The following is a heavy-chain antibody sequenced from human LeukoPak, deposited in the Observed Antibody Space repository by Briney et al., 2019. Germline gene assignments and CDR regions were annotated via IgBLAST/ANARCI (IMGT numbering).Heavy chain of an antibody. CDR1: GFTFGDYT. V-gene: IGHV3-21*01. D-gene: IGHD3-22*01. J-gene: IGHJ6*04. Sequence: GGSLRLSCIGSGFTFGDYTINWVRQAPGKGLEWVSSINSYSSYIYYADSVKGRFTISRDNAKNSLYLQMNSLRAEDTAVYYCARGPTMKMDVWGKGTTVTVSS. CDR3: ARGPTMKMDV. CDR2: INSYSSYI.